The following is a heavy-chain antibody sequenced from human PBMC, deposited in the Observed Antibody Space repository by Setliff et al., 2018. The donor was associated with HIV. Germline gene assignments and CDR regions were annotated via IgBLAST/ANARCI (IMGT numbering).Heavy chain of an antibody. CDR3: ARDYSDLSGYHHYHLDCFEP. V-gene: IGHV1-69*05. D-gene: IGHD3-9*01. J-gene: IGHJ5*02. CDR1: GGTFSSYA. CDR2: IIPSFDTA. Sequence: GASVKVSCKASGGTFSSYAFSWVRQAPGQGLEWMGGIIPSFDTANYAQKFQGRVTITTDESTRTAYMELSSLISEDTAVSYYARDYSDLSGYHHYHLDCFEPWGQGTLVTVSS.